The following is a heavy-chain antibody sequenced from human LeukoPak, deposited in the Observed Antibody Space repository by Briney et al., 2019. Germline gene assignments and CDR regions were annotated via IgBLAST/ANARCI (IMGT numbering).Heavy chain of an antibody. CDR3: ARGWSAMVRGPQNPPQDYYYYGMDV. CDR2: ISGNGNT. D-gene: IGHD3-10*01. V-gene: IGHV4-59*11. J-gene: IGHJ6*02. Sequence: SETLSLTCTVSGGSFTNHFWNWIRQPPGKGLEWIGEISGNGNTRYNPSLSSRVTISVDTSKNQFSLKLSSVTAADTAVYYCARGWSAMVRGPQNPPQDYYYYGMDVWGQGTTVTVSS. CDR1: GGSFTNHF.